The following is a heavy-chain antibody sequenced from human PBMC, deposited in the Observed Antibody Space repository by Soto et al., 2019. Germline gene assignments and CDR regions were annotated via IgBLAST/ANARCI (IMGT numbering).Heavy chain of an antibody. Sequence: QVLLEESGGGGIQPGRSLRLSCVASGFTFSSYAMHWVRQSPGKGLEWVSLISSDGGKTLYADSVKGRFTISRDNFRDTLYLEMSGLRPEDTAVFYCARGGEKISRVPDYYYGMDVWGQGTTVTISS. V-gene: IGHV3-30*15. D-gene: IGHD7-27*01. CDR3: ARGGEKISRVPDYYYGMDV. J-gene: IGHJ6*02. CDR2: ISSDGGKT. CDR1: GFTFSSYA.